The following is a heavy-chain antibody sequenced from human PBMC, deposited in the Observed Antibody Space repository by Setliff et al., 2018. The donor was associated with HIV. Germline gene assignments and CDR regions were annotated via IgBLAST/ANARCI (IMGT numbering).Heavy chain of an antibody. Sequence: ASVKVSCKTSGYTFNAFYIYWVRQAPGQGLEWMGMINPSGSITNYAQKFQGRLTLTRDTSMSTVYMELNSLKSEDTAVYYCAREPPRRRGTVAEDYWGQGTLVTVSS. J-gene: IGHJ4*02. V-gene: IGHV1-46*02. CDR2: INPSGSIT. D-gene: IGHD1-26*01. CDR3: AREPPRRRGTVAEDY. CDR1: GYTFNAFY.